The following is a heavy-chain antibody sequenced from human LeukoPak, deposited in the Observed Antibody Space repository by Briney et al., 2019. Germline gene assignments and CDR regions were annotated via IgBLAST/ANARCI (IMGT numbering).Heavy chain of an antibody. J-gene: IGHJ6*03. CDR3: AKGSKAVLFTRDHYMDV. V-gene: IGHV3-30*02. CDR1: GFTFSSYW. Sequence: TGGSLRLSCAASGFTFSSYWVHWVRQAPGKGLEWVAFIRYDGSNKYYADSVRGRFTISRDNSKNTLYLQMNSLRAEDTAVYFCAKGSKAVLFTRDHYMDVWGKGTTVTISS. CDR2: IRYDGSNK. D-gene: IGHD6-19*01.